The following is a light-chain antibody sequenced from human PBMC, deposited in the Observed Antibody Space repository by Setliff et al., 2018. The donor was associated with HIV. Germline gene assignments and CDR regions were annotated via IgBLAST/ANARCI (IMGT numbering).Light chain of an antibody. CDR3: CSYAGSPLYV. CDR2: DVT. Sequence: QSALTQPRSVSGSPGQSVTISCTGTSSDVGGYNYVSWHQQHPGKAPKLMIYDVTKRPSGVPDRFSGSKSGNTASLTISGLRAEDEADYYCCSYAGSPLYVFGTGTKVTVL. CDR1: SSDVGGYNY. V-gene: IGLV2-11*01. J-gene: IGLJ1*01.